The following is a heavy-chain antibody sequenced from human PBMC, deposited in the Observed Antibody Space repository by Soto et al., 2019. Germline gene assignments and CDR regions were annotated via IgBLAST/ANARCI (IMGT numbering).Heavy chain of an antibody. V-gene: IGHV4-4*07. CDR3: ARGPGGFGDFSLDD. CDR1: GGSISQYY. J-gene: IGHJ4*02. CDR2: IYSGGST. Sequence: QVQLQESGPGLVKPSETLSLSCGVSGGSISQYYWSWIRQPAGKGLEWIGRIYSGGSTNYNPSLESRVTMSVDTSKNQFPLKRSAVNAADTAVYYCARGPGGFGDFSLDDWGQGTLVTVSS. D-gene: IGHD3-10*01.